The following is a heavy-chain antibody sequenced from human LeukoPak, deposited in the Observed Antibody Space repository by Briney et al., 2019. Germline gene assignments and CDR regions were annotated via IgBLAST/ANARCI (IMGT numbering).Heavy chain of an antibody. J-gene: IGHJ4*02. Sequence: PGGSLRLSCVASGFDVNDNFMIWVRQAPGQGLEWVSIIYASGGAYHAESVEGRFNAFRDTSKNTIFLQMNNLRADDTAVYYCVRRHDYWGQGTLVTVSS. CDR2: IYASGGA. V-gene: IGHV3-53*01. CDR3: VRRHDY. CDR1: GFDVNDNF.